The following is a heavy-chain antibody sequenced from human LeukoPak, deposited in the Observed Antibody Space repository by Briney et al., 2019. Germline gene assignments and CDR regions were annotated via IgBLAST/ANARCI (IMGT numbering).Heavy chain of an antibody. J-gene: IGHJ4*02. Sequence: PGRTLRLFCAASGFTFSRYGMHWVREAPGKGLEGVANMWYDGSNKYYTFPVKGPFTISRDNSKNTLYLQMNSLRVEDTAVYYCAREDTALVIAYWRQGTLVTVSS. CDR3: AREDTALVIAY. V-gene: IGHV3-33*01. CDR2: MWYDGSNK. D-gene: IGHD5-18*01. CDR1: GFTFSRYG.